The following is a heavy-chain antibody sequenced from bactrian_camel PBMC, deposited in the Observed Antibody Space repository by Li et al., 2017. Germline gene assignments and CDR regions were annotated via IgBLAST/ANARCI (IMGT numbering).Heavy chain of an antibody. D-gene: IGHD4*01. CDR3: RVQDYPLQPIAVGWLRFPDYAYNL. V-gene: IGHV3S53*01. Sequence: HVQLVESGGGSVQSGGSRRLFCAASGYLYLYNSYSMAWFRQAPGKEREGVATIDSDGSTTYADSVKGRFSISQDKATNTLYLQMNSLKPEDTAIITVRVQDYPLQPIAVGWLRFPDYAYNLWGQGTQVTVS. J-gene: IGHJ4*01. CDR2: IDSDGST. CDR1: GYLYLYNS.